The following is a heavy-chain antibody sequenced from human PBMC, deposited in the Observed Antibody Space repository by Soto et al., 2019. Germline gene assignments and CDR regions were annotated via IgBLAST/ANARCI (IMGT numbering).Heavy chain of an antibody. Sequence: PGGSVRLSCAASGITFSRNAMHWLRQAPGKGLEWVATISFDGNNKHYADFVKGRFTISRDNTKNTLFLQLSSLTEDDTAVYYCVRGPSDDYLSRIDYWGQGTLVTVSS. J-gene: IGHJ4*02. V-gene: IGHV3-30-3*01. CDR3: VRGPSDDYLSRIDY. D-gene: IGHD4-17*01. CDR1: GITFSRNA. CDR2: ISFDGNNK.